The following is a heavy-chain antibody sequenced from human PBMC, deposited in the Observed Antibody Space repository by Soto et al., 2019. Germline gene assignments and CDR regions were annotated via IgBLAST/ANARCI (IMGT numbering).Heavy chain of an antibody. CDR1: GFTFSSYA. Sequence: EVQLLESGGGLVQPGGSLRLSCAASGFTFSSYAMSWVRQAPGKGLEWVSAISGSGGSTYYADSVKGRFTISRDNSKNTLYLQMNRLRAEDTAVYYCANNRGWIAAREPFDYWGQGTLVTVSS. J-gene: IGHJ4*02. D-gene: IGHD6-6*01. CDR2: ISGSGGST. V-gene: IGHV3-23*01. CDR3: ANNRGWIAAREPFDY.